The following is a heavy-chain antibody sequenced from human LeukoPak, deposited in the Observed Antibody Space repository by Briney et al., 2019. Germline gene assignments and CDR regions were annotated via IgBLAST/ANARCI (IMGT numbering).Heavy chain of an antibody. D-gene: IGHD3-22*01. CDR3: ARGYYDSSGYYYFAFDI. Sequence: ASVKVSCKASGYTFTSYDINWVRQATGQGLEWMGWMNPNSGNTGYAQKFQGRVTITRNTSISTAYMELSSLRSEDTAVYYCARGYYDSSGYYYFAFDIWGQGTMVTVSS. CDR1: GYTFTSYD. J-gene: IGHJ3*02. CDR2: MNPNSGNT. V-gene: IGHV1-8*03.